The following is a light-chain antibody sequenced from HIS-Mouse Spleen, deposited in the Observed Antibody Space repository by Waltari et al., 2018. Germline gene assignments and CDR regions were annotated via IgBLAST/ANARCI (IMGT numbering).Light chain of an antibody. Sequence: QSALTQPASVSVSPGQSITLSCTGTRSEVGSYNLLPWYQQHPGKAPKLMIYEGSKRPSGVSTRFSGSKSGNTASLTISGLQAEDEADYYCCSYAGSSTWVFGGGTKLTVL. CDR2: EGS. CDR1: RSEVGSYNL. J-gene: IGLJ3*02. V-gene: IGLV2-23*01. CDR3: CSYAGSSTWV.